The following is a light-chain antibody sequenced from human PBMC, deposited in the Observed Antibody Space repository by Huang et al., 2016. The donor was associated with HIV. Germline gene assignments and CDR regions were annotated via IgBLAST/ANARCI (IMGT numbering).Light chain of an antibody. CDR3: QQYNYWPPLT. J-gene: IGKJ4*01. Sequence: EIVMTQSPATLSVSPGERATLSCRASQSVSSNLAWYQQKPGQAPRLLIYGASTRATGSPARFSGSGSGTEFTLTISSLQSEDFAVYYCQQYNYWPPLTFGGGTKVEI. CDR2: GAS. CDR1: QSVSSN. V-gene: IGKV3-15*01.